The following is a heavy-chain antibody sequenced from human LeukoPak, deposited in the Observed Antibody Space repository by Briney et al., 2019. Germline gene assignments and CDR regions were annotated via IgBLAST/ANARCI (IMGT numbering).Heavy chain of an antibody. CDR3: ARDKAWSSSGYYDY. Sequence: PGGSLRLSCAASGFTFSDYYMSWIRQAPGKGLEWVSYISSSGSTIYYADSVKGRFTIFRDNAKNSLYLQMNSLRAEDTAVYYCARDKAWSSSGYYDYWGQGTLVTVSS. D-gene: IGHD3-22*01. CDR2: ISSSGSTI. J-gene: IGHJ4*02. CDR1: GFTFSDYY. V-gene: IGHV3-11*01.